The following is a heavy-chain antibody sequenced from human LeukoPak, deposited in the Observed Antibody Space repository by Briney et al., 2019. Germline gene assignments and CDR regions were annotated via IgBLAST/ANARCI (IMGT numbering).Heavy chain of an antibody. CDR3: ARHDVPASGTPRRAFGI. V-gene: IGHV5-51*01. J-gene: IGHJ3*02. Sequence: GESLKISCKGSGYSFTNYWIGWVRQMPGKGLEWMGIIYPGDSDTRYSPSFQGQVTISADKSISTAYLQWSSLKASDTAMYYCARHDVPASGTPRRAFGIWGHGTLVTVSS. D-gene: IGHD6-13*01. CDR1: GYSFTNYW. CDR2: IYPGDSDT.